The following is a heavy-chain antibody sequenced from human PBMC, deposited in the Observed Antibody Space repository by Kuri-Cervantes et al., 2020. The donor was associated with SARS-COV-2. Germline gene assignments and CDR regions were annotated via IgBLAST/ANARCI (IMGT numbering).Heavy chain of an antibody. J-gene: IGHJ6*03. V-gene: IGHV1-69*13. D-gene: IGHD4/OR15-4a*01. CDR1: GGTFSSYA. CDR3: ARNPHSLTSYYYYYMDV. Sequence: SVKVSCKASGGTFSSYAISWVRQAPGQGLEWMGGIIPIFGTANYAQKFQGRVTITADESTSTAYMELSSLRSEDTAVCYCARNPHSLTSYYYYYMDVWGKGTTVTVSS. CDR2: IIPIFGTA.